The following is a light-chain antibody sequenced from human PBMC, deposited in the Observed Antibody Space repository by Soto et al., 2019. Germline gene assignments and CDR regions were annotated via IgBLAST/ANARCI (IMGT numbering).Light chain of an antibody. J-gene: IGLJ2*01. CDR3: AAWDDSLSGHVV. Sequence: QSVLTQPPSASGTPGQRVTISCSGSSSNIGSNYVYWYQQLPGTAPKVLIYRNNQRPSGVPDRFSGSKSGTSASLAISALRSEDEADYYCAAWDDSLSGHVVFGGGTKLTVL. CDR1: SSNIGSNY. CDR2: RNN. V-gene: IGLV1-47*01.